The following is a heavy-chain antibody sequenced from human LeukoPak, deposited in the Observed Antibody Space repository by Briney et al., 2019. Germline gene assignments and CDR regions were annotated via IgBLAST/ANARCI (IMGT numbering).Heavy chain of an antibody. J-gene: IGHJ6*04. V-gene: IGHV3-23*01. CDR1: GFTFSSYA. Sequence: PGGSLRLSCAASGFTFSSYAMSWVRQATGKGLEWVSAISGSGGSTYYADSVKGRFTISRDNSKNTLYLQMNSLRAEDTAVYYCAKGGVVPAAPYYYGMDVWGKGTTVTVSS. CDR2: ISGSGGST. D-gene: IGHD2-2*01. CDR3: AKGGVVPAAPYYYGMDV.